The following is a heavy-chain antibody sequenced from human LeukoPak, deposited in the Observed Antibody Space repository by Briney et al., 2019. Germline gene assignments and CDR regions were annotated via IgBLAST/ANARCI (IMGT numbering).Heavy chain of an antibody. CDR3: ARDMVRGVIITKLDY. J-gene: IGHJ4*02. CDR2: IIPILGIA. Sequence: ASVTVSFKASGGTFSSYAISWVRQAPGQGLEWMGRIIPILGIANYAQKFQGRVTITADRSTSTAYMELSSLRSEDTAVYYCARDMVRGVIITKLDYWGQGTLVTVSS. CDR1: GGTFSSYA. V-gene: IGHV1-69*04. D-gene: IGHD3-10*01.